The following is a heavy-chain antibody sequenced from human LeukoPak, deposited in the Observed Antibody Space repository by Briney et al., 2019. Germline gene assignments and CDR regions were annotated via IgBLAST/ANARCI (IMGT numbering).Heavy chain of an antibody. D-gene: IGHD6-19*01. J-gene: IGHJ3*02. CDR1: GGSISSYY. CDR3: ARARVWYSSGWRAFDI. V-gene: IGHV4-59*01. Sequence: SETLSLTCTVSGGSISSYYWSWIRQPPGKGLEWIGYIYYSGSTNYNPSLKSRVTISVDTSKNQFSLKLSSVTAADTAVYYCARARVWYSSGWRAFDIWGQGQWSPSLQ. CDR2: IYYSGST.